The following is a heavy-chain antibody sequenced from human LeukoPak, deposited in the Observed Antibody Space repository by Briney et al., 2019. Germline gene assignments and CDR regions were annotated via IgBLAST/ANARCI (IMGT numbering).Heavy chain of an antibody. CDR3: ARGVLDQDAFDI. V-gene: IGHV4-59*01. D-gene: IGHD1/OR15-1a*01. CDR1: GGSISSYY. CDR2: IYYSGST. J-gene: IGHJ3*02. Sequence: SETLSLTCTVSGGSISSYYWSWLRQPPGKGLEWIGYIYYSGSTNYNPSLKSRVTISVDTSKNQFSLKLSSVTAADTAVYYCARGVLDQDAFDIWGQGTMVTVSS.